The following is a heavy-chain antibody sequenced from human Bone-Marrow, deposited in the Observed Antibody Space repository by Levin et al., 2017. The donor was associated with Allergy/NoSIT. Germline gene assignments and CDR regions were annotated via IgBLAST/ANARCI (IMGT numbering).Heavy chain of an antibody. CDR3: ARSQPYYDFWSGSSYYYSGMDV. CDR2: MNPNSGNT. V-gene: IGHV1-8*01. Sequence: ASVKVSCKASGYTFTSYDINWVRQATGQGLEWMGWMNPNSGNTGYAQKFQGRVTMTRNTSISTAYMEQSSLRSEDTAVYYCARSQPYYDFWSGSSYYYSGMDVWGQGTTVTVSS. CDR1: GYTFTSYD. D-gene: IGHD3-3*01. J-gene: IGHJ6*02.